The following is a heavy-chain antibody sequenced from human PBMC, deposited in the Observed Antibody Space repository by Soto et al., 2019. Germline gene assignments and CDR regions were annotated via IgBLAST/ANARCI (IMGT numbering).Heavy chain of an antibody. D-gene: IGHD6-19*01. V-gene: IGHV1-69*06. Sequence: QVQLVQSGAEVNKPGSSVKVSCKASGGTFSSYAISWVRQAPGQGLEWMGGIIPIFGTANYAQKFQGRVTITADKSTSTAYMELSSLRSEDTAVYYCARDRSSGWYWNWYFDLWGRGTLVTVSS. CDR3: ARDRSSGWYWNWYFDL. J-gene: IGHJ2*01. CDR2: IIPIFGTA. CDR1: GGTFSSYA.